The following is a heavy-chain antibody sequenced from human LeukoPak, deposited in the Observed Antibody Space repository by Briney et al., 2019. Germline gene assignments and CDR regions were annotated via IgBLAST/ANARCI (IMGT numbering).Heavy chain of an antibody. CDR1: GFTFSDHA. J-gene: IGHJ4*02. Sequence: GGSLRLSCAASGFTFSDHAMIWVRQAPGKGLEWVSGISARGDSTYYADSVKGRFTISRDNSKNTLYLQMNSLRAEDTAVYYCAKVGGYDSSGHPLYFDYWGQGTLVTVSS. CDR3: AKVGGYDSSGHPLYFDY. D-gene: IGHD3-22*01. CDR2: ISARGDST. V-gene: IGHV3-23*01.